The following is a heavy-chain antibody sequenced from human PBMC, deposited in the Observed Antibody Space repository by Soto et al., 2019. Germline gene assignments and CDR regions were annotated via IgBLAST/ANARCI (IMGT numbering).Heavy chain of an antibody. Sequence: EVQLLESGGGLVQPGGSLRLSCAASGFTFSSYAMSWVRQAPGKGLEWVSAISGSGGSTYYADSVKGRFTISRDNSKNTLYLQMNSLRAEDTAVYYCARRGYCSSTSCLNYYYYYGMDVWGQGTTVTVSS. J-gene: IGHJ6*02. CDR3: ARRGYCSSTSCLNYYYYYGMDV. D-gene: IGHD2-2*01. CDR2: ISGSGGST. V-gene: IGHV3-23*01. CDR1: GFTFSSYA.